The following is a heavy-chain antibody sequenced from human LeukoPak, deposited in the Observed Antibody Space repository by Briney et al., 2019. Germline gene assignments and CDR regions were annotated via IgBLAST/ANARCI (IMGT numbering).Heavy chain of an antibody. V-gene: IGHV4-34*01. D-gene: IGHD2-15*01. J-gene: IGHJ4*02. CDR2: INHSGST. Sequence: SETLSLTCAVYGGSFSGYSWSWIRQPPDKGLKWIGEINHSGSTNYNPSLKSRVTISVDTSKNQFSLKLSSVTAADTAVYYCARVPPRYCSGGSCHLHFDYWGQGTLVTVSS. CDR3: ARVPPRYCSGGSCHLHFDY. CDR1: GGSFSGYS.